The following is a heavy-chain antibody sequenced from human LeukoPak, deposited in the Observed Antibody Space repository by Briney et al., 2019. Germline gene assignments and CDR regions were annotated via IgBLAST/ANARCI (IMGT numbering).Heavy chain of an antibody. J-gene: IGHJ3*02. CDR2: ISWNSGTI. Sequence: GGSLRLSCAASGFTFDDYAMHWVRQAPGKGLEWVSGISWNSGTIGYADSVKGRFTISRDNAKNSLYLQMNSLRAEDTAVYYCAREKSDDAFDIWGQGTMVTVSS. CDR3: AREKSDDAFDI. V-gene: IGHV3-9*01. CDR1: GFTFDDYA.